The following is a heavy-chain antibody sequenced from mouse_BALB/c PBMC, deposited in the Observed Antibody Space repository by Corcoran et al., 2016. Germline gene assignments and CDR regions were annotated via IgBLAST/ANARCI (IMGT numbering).Heavy chain of an antibody. D-gene: IGHD2-1*01. CDR2: IDPANGNT. CDR3: ARDGGNYRYFDV. V-gene: IGHV14-3*02. CDR1: GFNIKDTY. J-gene: IGHJ1*01. Sequence: EVQLQQSGAELVKPGASVKLSCTASGFNIKDTYMHWVKQRPEQGLEWIGRIDPANGNTKYDPKFQGKATITADTSSNTAYLQLSSLSSEDTAVYYCARDGGNYRYFDVWGAGTTVTVSS.